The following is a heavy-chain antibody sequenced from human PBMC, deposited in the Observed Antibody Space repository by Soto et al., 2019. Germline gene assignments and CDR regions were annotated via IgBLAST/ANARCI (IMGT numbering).Heavy chain of an antibody. Sequence: SETLSLTCTVSGGSISNYYWSWIRQPPGKGLEWIGYFYYTGITNYNPSLKSRISMSVDTSKNQFSLKLSSVTAADTAVYYCARLVVDSLSYGTGSTDFDYWGHGTSVPVSA. V-gene: IGHV4-59*08. J-gene: IGHJ4*01. CDR2: FYYTGIT. D-gene: IGHD3-16*02. CDR1: GGSISNYY. CDR3: ARLVVDSLSYGTGSTDFDY.